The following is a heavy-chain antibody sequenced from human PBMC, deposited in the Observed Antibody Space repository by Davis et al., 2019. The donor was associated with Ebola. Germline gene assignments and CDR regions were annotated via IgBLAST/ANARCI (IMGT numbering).Heavy chain of an antibody. D-gene: IGHD5-18*01. CDR3: ARDLNGYSYGYVYYYYYGMDV. Sequence: GESLKISCAASGFTFSSYWMSWVRQAPGKGLEWVANIKQDGSEKYYVDSVKGRFTISRDNAKNSLYLQMNSLRAEDTAVYYCARDLNGYSYGYVYYYYYGMDVWGQGTTVTVSS. CDR1: GFTFSSYW. V-gene: IGHV3-7*01. CDR2: IKQDGSEK. J-gene: IGHJ6*02.